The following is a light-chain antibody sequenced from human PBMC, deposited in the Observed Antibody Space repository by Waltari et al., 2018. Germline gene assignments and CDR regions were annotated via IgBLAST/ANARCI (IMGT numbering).Light chain of an antibody. CDR1: SRYVGRDQL. CDR3: CSYAGSSTLV. Sequence: HSALTQPASVSGSPGQSRTNPCTRTSRYVGRDQLVYWYQQHPDKAPKLMIYEDSKRPSGVSNRFSCSKSGNTASLTISGLQAEDEADDYCCSYAGSSTLVFGGGTKLTVL. CDR2: EDS. J-gene: IGLJ3*02. V-gene: IGLV2-23*01.